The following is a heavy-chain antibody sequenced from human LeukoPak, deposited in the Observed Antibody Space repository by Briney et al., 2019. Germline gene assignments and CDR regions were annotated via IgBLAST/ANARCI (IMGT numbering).Heavy chain of an antibody. D-gene: IGHD5-12*01. CDR2: IIPIFGTA. V-gene: IGHV1-69*13. Sequence: GASVKVSCKASGYTFTGYYMHWVRQAPGQGLEWMGGIIPIFGTANYAQKFQGRVTITADESTSTAYMELSSLRSEDTAVYYCARSRIKGYSGYDYGASYYYYGMDVWGQGTTVTVPS. CDR3: ARSRIKGYSGYDYGASYYYYGMDV. J-gene: IGHJ6*02. CDR1: GYTFTGYY.